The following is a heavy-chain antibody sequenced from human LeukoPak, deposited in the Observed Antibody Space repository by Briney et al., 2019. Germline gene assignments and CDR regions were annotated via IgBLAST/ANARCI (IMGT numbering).Heavy chain of an antibody. J-gene: IGHJ5*02. CDR3: ARGWARGSGIAYWFDP. V-gene: IGHV4-34*01. Sequence: SETLSLTCAVYGGSFSGYYWSWTRQPPGKGLEWIGEINHSGSTNYNPSLESRVTISVDTSKNQFSLKLSSVTAADTAVYHCARGWARGSGIAYWFDPWGQGTLVTVSS. CDR2: INHSGST. D-gene: IGHD1-26*01. CDR1: GGSFSGYY.